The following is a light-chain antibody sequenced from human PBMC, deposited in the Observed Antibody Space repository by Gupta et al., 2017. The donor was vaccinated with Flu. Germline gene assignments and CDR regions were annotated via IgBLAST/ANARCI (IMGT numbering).Light chain of an antibody. Sequence: MTATSACDGSNIGGNGVHWYQQKPGQAPVLFLYDENNRHSGIPERLSGSNYGTTATMTINTVEAGDEADYYCHVWDVSTDNVVFGGGTKLTVL. CDR1: NIGGNG. J-gene: IGLJ2*01. V-gene: IGLV3-21*03. CDR3: HVWDVSTDNVV. CDR2: DEN.